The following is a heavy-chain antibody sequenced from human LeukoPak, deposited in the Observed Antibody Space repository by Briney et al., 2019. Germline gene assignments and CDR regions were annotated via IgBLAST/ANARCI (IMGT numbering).Heavy chain of an antibody. Sequence: GESLKISCKGSGYSLTSYWIGWVRQLPGKGLEWMGVIYPGDSDTRYSPSFQGQVTISADKSISTAYLQWSSLKASDTAMYYCARAVTPSYSSSVYYFDYWGQGTLVTVSS. D-gene: IGHD6-13*01. CDR3: ARAVTPSYSSSVYYFDY. V-gene: IGHV5-51*01. CDR1: GYSLTSYW. CDR2: IYPGDSDT. J-gene: IGHJ4*02.